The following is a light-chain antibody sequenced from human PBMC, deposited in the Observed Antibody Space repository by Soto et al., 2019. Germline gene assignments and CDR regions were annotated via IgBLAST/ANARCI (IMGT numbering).Light chain of an antibody. Sequence: DIQMTQSPSTLSASVGDRVTITCRASQSISSWLAWYQQKPGKAPKLLIYDASSLESGVPSRFSGSGSGTEFNLTISSLQPDDFATYYCQQYNSYPYTFGQGTKVDIK. CDR2: DAS. J-gene: IGKJ2*01. CDR3: QQYNSYPYT. V-gene: IGKV1-5*01. CDR1: QSISSW.